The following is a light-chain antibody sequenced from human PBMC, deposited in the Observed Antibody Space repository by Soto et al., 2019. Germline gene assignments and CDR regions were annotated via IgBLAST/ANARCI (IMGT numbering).Light chain of an antibody. Sequence: QSVLTQPPSVSGAPGQRVTISCTESSSNIGAGYDVHWYQQLPGTAPKLLIYGNSNRPSGVPDRFSGSKSGTSACLAITGLQAEDEADYYCQSYDSSLSAWVFGGGTKLTVL. J-gene: IGLJ3*02. CDR2: GNS. CDR3: QSYDSSLSAWV. CDR1: SSNIGAGYD. V-gene: IGLV1-40*01.